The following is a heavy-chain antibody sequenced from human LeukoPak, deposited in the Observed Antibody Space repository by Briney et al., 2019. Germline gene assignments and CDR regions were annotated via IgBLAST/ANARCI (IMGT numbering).Heavy chain of an antibody. CDR1: GFTFDDYA. V-gene: IGHV3-9*01. CDR3: AKDISLAVAGTFRAGLDY. CDR2: ISWNSGTI. Sequence: GGSLRLSCAASGFTFDDYAMHWVRQDPGKGLEWVPGISWNSGTIGYADSVKGRFTISRDNAKNSLYLQMNSLRAEDTALYYCAKDISLAVAGTFRAGLDYWGQGTLVTVSS. J-gene: IGHJ4*02. D-gene: IGHD6-19*01.